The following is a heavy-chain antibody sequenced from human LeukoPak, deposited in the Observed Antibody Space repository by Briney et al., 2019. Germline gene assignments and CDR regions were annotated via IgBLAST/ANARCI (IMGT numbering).Heavy chain of an antibody. V-gene: IGHV4-34*01. CDR2: VNHNGIT. CDR1: GPGSFIGYY. Sequence: LSENLSLTCAVSGPGSFIGYYWSWIRQPPGRGLEWIGEVNHNGITNYNPSLKSRLTISLGTSKNQFSLNLTSVTAADSAVYYCARGTLTTMTNVLFDYWDQGSLVTVSS. J-gene: IGHJ4*02. D-gene: IGHD4-17*01. CDR3: ARGTLTTMTNVLFDY.